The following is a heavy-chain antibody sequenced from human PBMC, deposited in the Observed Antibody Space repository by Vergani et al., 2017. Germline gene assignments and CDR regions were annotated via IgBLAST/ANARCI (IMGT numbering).Heavy chain of an antibody. Sequence: EVQLLESGGGLVQPGGSLRLSCAASGFTFSSYAMHWVRQAPGKGLEYVSAISSNGGSTYYANSVKGRFTISRDNSKNTLYLQMNSLRAEDTAVYYCASRCGGDCYYYWGQGTLVTVSS. D-gene: IGHD2-21*02. V-gene: IGHV3-64*01. J-gene: IGHJ4*02. CDR3: ASRCGGDCYYY. CDR1: GFTFSSYA. CDR2: ISSNGGST.